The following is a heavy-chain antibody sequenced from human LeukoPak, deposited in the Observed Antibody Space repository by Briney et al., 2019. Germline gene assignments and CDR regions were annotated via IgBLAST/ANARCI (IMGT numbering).Heavy chain of an antibody. CDR3: ARDRVSGYYDSSGSYYYYYYGMDV. D-gene: IGHD3-22*01. CDR2: IYYSGST. V-gene: IGHV4-59*01. Sequence: SETLSLTCTVSGGSISSYYWSWIRQPPGKGLEWIGYIYYSGSTNYNPSLKSRVTISVDTSMNQFSLKLSSVTAADTAVYYCARDRVSGYYDSSGSYYYYYYGMDVWGQGTTVTVSS. CDR1: GGSISSYY. J-gene: IGHJ6*02.